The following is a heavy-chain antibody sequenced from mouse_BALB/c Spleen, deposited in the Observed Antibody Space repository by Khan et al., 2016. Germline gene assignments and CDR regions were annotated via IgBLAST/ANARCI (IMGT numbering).Heavy chain of an antibody. D-gene: IGHD1-1*01. V-gene: IGHV1S34*01. CDR2: ITSYNGAT. Sequence: LVKTGASVKISCKASGYSFTGYYMHWVKQSHGKSLEWIGYITSYNGATSYNQKFKGKATFTVDTSSSTAYMQFNSLTSEDSAVYYLASAYGSSYVGFADWGQGTLATVSA. CDR3: ASAYGSSYVGFAD. J-gene: IGHJ3*01. CDR1: GYSFTGYY.